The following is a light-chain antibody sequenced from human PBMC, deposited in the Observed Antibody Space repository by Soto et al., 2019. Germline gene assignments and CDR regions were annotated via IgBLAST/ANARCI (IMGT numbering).Light chain of an antibody. V-gene: IGKV3-15*01. CDR1: QSLRSN. J-gene: IGKJ4*01. CDR3: QQYNSWPLS. Sequence: EMVMTQSPATLSVSPGDRVTLSCRASQSLRSNSAWYQQKPGQAPRLLIYGASTRATGIPARFSGSGYGTDFTLTISSLQSEDFAVYYCQQYNSWPLSFDGGTKVEIK. CDR2: GAS.